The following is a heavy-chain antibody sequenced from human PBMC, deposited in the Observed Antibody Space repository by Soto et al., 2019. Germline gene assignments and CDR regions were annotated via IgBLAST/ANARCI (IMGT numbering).Heavy chain of an antibody. D-gene: IGHD1-1*01. J-gene: IGHJ3*02. CDR1: GFTFSSYV. Sequence: PGGSLRVSCAASGFTFSSYVMHWVRQAPGKGLEWVAVISYDGSNKYYADSVKGRFTISRDNSKNTLYLQMNSLRAEDTAVYYCAKDWKLRPRPDAFDIWGQGTMVTVSS. CDR2: ISYDGSNK. CDR3: AKDWKLRPRPDAFDI. V-gene: IGHV3-30*18.